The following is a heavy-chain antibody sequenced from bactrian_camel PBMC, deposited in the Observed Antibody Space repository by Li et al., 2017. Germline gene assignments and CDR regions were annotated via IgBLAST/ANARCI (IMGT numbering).Heavy chain of an antibody. CDR2: INTGGSST. D-gene: IGHD3*01. J-gene: IGHJ4*01. V-gene: IGHV3S1*01. CDR1: GYSGSC. Sequence: QVQLVESGGGSVRAGGSLRLSCVTSGYSGSCMGWFRQAPGKGLEWVSRINTGGSSTYYADSVKGRFTISRDNAKDTLYLQMNSLKIEDTAVYYCALGSSRQATMTARGKGTQVTVSS.